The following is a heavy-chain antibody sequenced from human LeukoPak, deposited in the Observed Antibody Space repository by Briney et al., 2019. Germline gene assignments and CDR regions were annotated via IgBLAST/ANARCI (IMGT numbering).Heavy chain of an antibody. J-gene: IGHJ1*01. V-gene: IGHV4-59*01. CDR1: GGSISSYY. CDR3: ARGAHYYDSSGYYGTSYFQH. D-gene: IGHD3-22*01. CDR2: IYYSGST. Sequence: SETLSLTCTVSGGSISSYYWSWIRQPPGKGLEWIGYIYYSGSTNYNPSLKSRVTISVDTPKNQFSLKLSSVTAADTAVYYCARGAHYYDSSGYYGTSYFQHWGQGTLVTVSS.